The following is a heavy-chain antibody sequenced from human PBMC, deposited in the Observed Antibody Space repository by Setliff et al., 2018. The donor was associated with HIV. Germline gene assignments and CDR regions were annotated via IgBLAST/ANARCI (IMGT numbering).Heavy chain of an antibody. CDR2: IYHSGTT. CDR1: GGSISSGYY. Sequence: SETLSLTCTVSGGSISSGYYWGWIRQTPGKGLEWIGRIYHSGTTYYNPSLKSRVTVSVDTSAIQFSLKLSSVPAAATAVYYCARSTVGSFYNFWSGDYYYYGMDVWGQGTTVTVSS. D-gene: IGHD3-3*01. J-gene: IGHJ6*02. V-gene: IGHV4-38-2*02. CDR3: ARSTVGSFYNFWSGDYYYYGMDV.